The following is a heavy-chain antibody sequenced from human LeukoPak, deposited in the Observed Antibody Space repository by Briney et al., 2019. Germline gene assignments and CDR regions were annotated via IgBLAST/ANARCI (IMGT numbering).Heavy chain of an antibody. V-gene: IGHV5-51*01. CDR3: AGLGLYSSGGYYFDY. Sequence: GESLKISCKVSGSSFTTYWIGWVRQMPGKGLEWMGIIYPGDSVTRYSPSFQGQVTISADKSISTAYLQWSSLQASDTAMYYCAGLGLYSSGGYYFDYWGQGTLVTVSS. CDR2: IYPGDSVT. D-gene: IGHD6-19*01. CDR1: GSSFTTYW. J-gene: IGHJ4*02.